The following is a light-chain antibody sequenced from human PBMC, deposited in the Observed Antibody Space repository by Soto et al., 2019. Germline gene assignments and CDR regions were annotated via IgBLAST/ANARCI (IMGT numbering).Light chain of an antibody. Sequence: DIQMTQSPSTLSASVGDRVTITCRASQKINTWVAWYQQNPGKAPKLLIYDASRLESGVPSRVSGSGSGTEFTLTISSLHPDDFATYYCQQYNSYWTFGQGTKV. CDR2: DAS. CDR1: QKINTW. J-gene: IGKJ1*01. CDR3: QQYNSYWT. V-gene: IGKV1-5*01.